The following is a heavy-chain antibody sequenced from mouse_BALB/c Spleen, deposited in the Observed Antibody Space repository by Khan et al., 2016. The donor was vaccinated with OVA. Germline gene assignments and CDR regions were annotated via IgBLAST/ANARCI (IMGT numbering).Heavy chain of an antibody. Sequence: QVQLQQSGAELVRPGTSVKISCKASGYTFTNYWLGWVKQRPGHGLEWIGDIYPGVGYITYNEKFKGRATLTAGTSSSTAYIQISGLASEDSAVYFCTRWATWFFDVWGAGTTVTVSS. CDR2: IYPGVGYI. J-gene: IGHJ1*01. D-gene: IGHD3-1*01. CDR1: GYTFTNYW. V-gene: IGHV1-63*02. CDR3: TRWATWFFDV.